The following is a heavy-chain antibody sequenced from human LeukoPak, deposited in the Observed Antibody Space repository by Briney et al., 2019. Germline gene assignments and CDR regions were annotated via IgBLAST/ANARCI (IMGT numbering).Heavy chain of an antibody. D-gene: IGHD3-22*01. V-gene: IGHV3-73*01. J-gene: IGHJ1*01. CDR2: VRSKANNYAT. Sequence: AGGSLRLSCAASGFTFSGSAMHWVRQASAKGLEWVGRVRSKANNYATAYAASVKGRFTISRDDSKNTAYLQMDSLKTEGSATYYCSHYDSSAYYAFQPWGQGTLVTVSS. CDR1: GFTFSGSA. CDR3: SHYDSSAYYAFQP.